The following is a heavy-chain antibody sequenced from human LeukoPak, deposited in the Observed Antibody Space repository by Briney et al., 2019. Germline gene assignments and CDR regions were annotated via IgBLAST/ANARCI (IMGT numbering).Heavy chain of an antibody. CDR3: ARQYCSGGSCYVDAFDI. CDR2: ISSSSSYI. V-gene: IGHV3-21*01. J-gene: IGHJ3*02. Sequence: PGGSLRLSCAASGFTFSSYSMNWVRQAPGKGLEWVSSISSSSSYIYYADSVKGRFTISRDNAKNSLYLQMNSLGAEDTAVYYCARQYCSGGSCYVDAFDIWGQGTMVTVSS. CDR1: GFTFSSYS. D-gene: IGHD2-15*01.